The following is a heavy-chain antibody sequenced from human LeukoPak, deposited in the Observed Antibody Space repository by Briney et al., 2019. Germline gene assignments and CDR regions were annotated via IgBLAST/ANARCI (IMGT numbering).Heavy chain of an antibody. J-gene: IGHJ4*02. CDR3: ARHLVRLALDY. V-gene: IGHV4-39*01. Sequence: SETLSLSCTVSGGSISSSSYYWGWIRQPPGKGLEWIGSIYYSGSTYYNPSLKSRVTISVDTSKNQFSLKLSSVAAADTAVYYCARHLVRLALDYWGQGTLVTVSS. CDR2: IYYSGST. D-gene: IGHD4-17*01. CDR1: GGSISSSSYY.